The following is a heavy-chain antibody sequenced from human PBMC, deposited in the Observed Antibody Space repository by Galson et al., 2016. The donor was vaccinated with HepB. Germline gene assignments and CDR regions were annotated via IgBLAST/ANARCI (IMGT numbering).Heavy chain of an antibody. V-gene: IGHV1-69*13. CDR3: ARGRNPWYFDL. CDR2: IIPLFGTA. J-gene: IGHJ2*01. CDR1: GGTINRYA. Sequence: SVKVSCKASGGTINRYAINWVRQAPGQGLEWMGGIIPLFGTAKYTQKFQDRITIGADESTSTAYMELSSLRSEDTAVYYCARGRNPWYFDLWGRGTLVTVSS.